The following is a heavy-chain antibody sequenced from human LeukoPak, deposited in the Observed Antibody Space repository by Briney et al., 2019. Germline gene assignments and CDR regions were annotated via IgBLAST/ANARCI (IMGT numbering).Heavy chain of an antibody. CDR1: GFTFSSYA. CDR3: AKEEYSGSYYTDAFDI. J-gene: IGHJ3*02. CDR2: ISGSGGST. V-gene: IGHV3-23*01. Sequence: GGSLRLSCAASGFTFSSYAMSWVRQAPGKGLEWVSAISGSGGSTYYADSVKGRFTISRDNSKNTLYLQMNSLRAEDTAVYYCAKEEYSGSYYTDAFDIWGQGTMVTVSS. D-gene: IGHD1-26*01.